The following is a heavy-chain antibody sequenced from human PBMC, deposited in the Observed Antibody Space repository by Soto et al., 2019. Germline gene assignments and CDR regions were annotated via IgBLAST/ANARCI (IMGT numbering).Heavy chain of an antibody. J-gene: IGHJ4*02. CDR3: ASREGGWFGESNRDY. Sequence: GASVKVSCKVSGYTLTELSMHCVRQSPGKGLEWMGGFDPEDGETIYAQKFQGRVTMTEDTSTDTAYMELSSLRSEDTAVYYCASREGGWFGESNRDYWGQGTLVTVSS. D-gene: IGHD3-10*01. CDR1: GYTLTELS. V-gene: IGHV1-24*01. CDR2: FDPEDGET.